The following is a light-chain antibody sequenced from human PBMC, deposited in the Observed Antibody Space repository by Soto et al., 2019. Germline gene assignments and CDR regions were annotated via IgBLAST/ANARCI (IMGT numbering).Light chain of an antibody. CDR1: TSDVGGYSF. V-gene: IGLV2-14*01. J-gene: IGLJ1*01. CDR2: EVS. Sequence: QSALTQPAPVSGSPGQSITISCTGTTSDVGGYSFVSWYQLHPGKAPKLMIYEVSNRPSGVSNRSSGSKSGNTASLTISGLQAEDESDYYCSSYTTSGTRVFGTGTKVTVL. CDR3: SSYTTSGTRV.